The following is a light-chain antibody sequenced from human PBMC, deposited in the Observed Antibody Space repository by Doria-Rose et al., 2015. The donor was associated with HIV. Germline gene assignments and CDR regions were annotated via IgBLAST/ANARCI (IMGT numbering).Light chain of an antibody. CDR3: HQYGTSWT. CDR1: QSFSSTY. CDR2: DGS. V-gene: IGKV3-20*01. Sequence: DIVMTQSSGTLSLSPGERATLSCRASQSFSSTYLAWYQQKPGQAPSLLIYDGSTRATGIPDQFSASGSGTDFTLTINRLEPEDFALYYCHQYGTSWTFGQGTKVEI. J-gene: IGKJ1*01.